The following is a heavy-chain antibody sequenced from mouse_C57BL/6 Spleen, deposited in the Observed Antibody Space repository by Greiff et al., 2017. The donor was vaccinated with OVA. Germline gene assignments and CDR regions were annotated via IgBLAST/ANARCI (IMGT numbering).Heavy chain of an antibody. D-gene: IGHD1-1*01. CDR1: GYTFTSYW. J-gene: IGHJ2*01. V-gene: IGHV1-69*01. Sequence: VQLQQPGAELVMPGASVKLSCKASGYTFTSYWMHWVKQRPGQGLEWIGEIDPSDSYTNYNQKLKGKSTLTVDKSSSTAYMQLSSLTSEDSAVYYCARGYYGSSYRFDYWGQGTTLTVSS. CDR3: ARGYYGSSYRFDY. CDR2: IDPSDSYT.